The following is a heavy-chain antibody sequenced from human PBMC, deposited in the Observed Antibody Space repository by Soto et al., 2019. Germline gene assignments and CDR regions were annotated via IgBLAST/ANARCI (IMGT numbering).Heavy chain of an antibody. J-gene: IGHJ3*02. D-gene: IGHD4-17*01. CDR1: GFTFSSYS. CDR3: ARETNFDDYGDYVGAFDI. V-gene: IGHV3-21*01. CDR2: ISSSSSYI. Sequence: GGSLRLSCAASGFTFSSYSMNWVRQAPGKGLEWVSSISSSSSYIYYADSVKGRFTISRDNAKNSLYLQMNSLRAEDTAVYYCARETNFDDYGDYVGAFDIWGQGTMVTVSS.